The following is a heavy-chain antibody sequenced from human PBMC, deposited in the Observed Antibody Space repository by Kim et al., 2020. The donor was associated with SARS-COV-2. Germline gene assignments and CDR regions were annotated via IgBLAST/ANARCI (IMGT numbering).Heavy chain of an antibody. Sequence: QKCQGRVTMTRDTSTSTVYMELSSLRSEDTAVYYCARLYSSSWYPAAFDIWGQGTMVTVSS. D-gene: IGHD6-13*01. V-gene: IGHV1-46*01. J-gene: IGHJ3*02. CDR3: ARLYSSSWYPAAFDI.